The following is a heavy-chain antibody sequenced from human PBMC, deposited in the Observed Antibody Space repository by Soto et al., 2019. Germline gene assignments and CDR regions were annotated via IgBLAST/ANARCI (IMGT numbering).Heavy chain of an antibody. J-gene: IGHJ3*02. CDR1: GFSLSTSGVG. CDR2: IYWDDDK. V-gene: IGHV2-5*02. Sequence: QITLKESGPTLVKPTQTLTLTCTFSGFSLSTSGVGVGWIRQPPGKALEWLALIYWDDDKRYTPSLKSRLTIYKDTSKHQGVLTMTNMDPVDTATYYCAHGGGDFWSGYDDAFDIWGQGTMVTVSS. D-gene: IGHD3-3*01. CDR3: AHGGGDFWSGYDDAFDI.